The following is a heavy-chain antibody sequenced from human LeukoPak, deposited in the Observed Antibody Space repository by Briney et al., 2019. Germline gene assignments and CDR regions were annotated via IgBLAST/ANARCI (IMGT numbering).Heavy chain of an antibody. CDR3: TRRAIAARLQYYYYMDV. D-gene: IGHD6-6*01. V-gene: IGHV3-73*01. J-gene: IGHJ6*03. CDR2: IRSKANSYAT. CDR1: GFTFSGSA. Sequence: PGGSLRLSCAASGFTFSGSAMHWVRQASGKGLEWVGRIRSKANSYATAYAASVKGRFTISRGDSKNTAYLQMNSLKTEDTAVYYCTRRAIAARLQYYYYMDVWGKGTTVTVSS.